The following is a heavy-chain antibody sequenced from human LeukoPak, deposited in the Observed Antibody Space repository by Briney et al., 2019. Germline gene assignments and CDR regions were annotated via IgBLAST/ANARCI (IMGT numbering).Heavy chain of an antibody. CDR1: GGSISSSSYY. V-gene: IGHV4-39*07. CDR3: ARVGYSGYDYRGSFDY. D-gene: IGHD5-12*01. Sequence: TSETLSLTCTVSGGSISSSSYYWGWIRQPPGKGLEWIGSIYYSGSTYYNPSLKSRVTISVDTSKNQFSLKLSSVTAADTAVYYCARVGYSGYDYRGSFDYWGQGTLVTVSS. CDR2: IYYSGST. J-gene: IGHJ4*02.